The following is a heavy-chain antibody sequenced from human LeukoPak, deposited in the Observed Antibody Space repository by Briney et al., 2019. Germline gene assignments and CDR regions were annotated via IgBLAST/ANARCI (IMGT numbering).Heavy chain of an antibody. V-gene: IGHV3-23*01. D-gene: IGHD2-2*01. CDR1: GFTFSSYA. J-gene: IGHJ4*02. Sequence: GGSLRLSCAASGFTFSSYAMSWVRQAPGKGLEWVSAISGSGGSTYYADSVKGRFTISRDNSKNTLYLQMNSLRAEDTAVYYCAKDPRLGRVVVLDLSYFDYWGQGTLVTVSS. CDR2: ISGSGGST. CDR3: AKDPRLGRVVVLDLSYFDY.